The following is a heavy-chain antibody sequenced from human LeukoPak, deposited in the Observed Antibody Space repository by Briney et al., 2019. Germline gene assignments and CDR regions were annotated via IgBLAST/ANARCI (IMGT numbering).Heavy chain of an antibody. V-gene: IGHV3-23*01. CDR2: ISGGGTTT. D-gene: IGHD3-3*01. J-gene: IGHJ4*02. Sequence: GGSLRLSCAASGFTFRSNAMSWVRQAPGKGLEWVSSISGGGTTTRYADSVQGRFTISRDNSKNMLYLQLNSLTTEDTALYYCARDFWWLPDYWGQGTLVTVSS. CDR3: ARDFWWLPDY. CDR1: GFTFRSNA.